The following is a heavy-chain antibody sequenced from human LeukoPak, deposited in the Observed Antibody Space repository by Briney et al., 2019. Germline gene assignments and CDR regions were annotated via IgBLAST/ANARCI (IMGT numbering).Heavy chain of an antibody. Sequence: ASVKVSCKASGGTFSSYAISWVRQAPGQGLEWMGWISAYNGNTNYAQKLQGRVTMTTDTSTSTAYMELRSLRSDDTAVYYCARDISGWYVAIDYWGQGTLVTVSS. CDR2: ISAYNGNT. CDR3: ARDISGWYVAIDY. D-gene: IGHD6-19*01. V-gene: IGHV1-18*01. J-gene: IGHJ4*02. CDR1: GGTFSSYA.